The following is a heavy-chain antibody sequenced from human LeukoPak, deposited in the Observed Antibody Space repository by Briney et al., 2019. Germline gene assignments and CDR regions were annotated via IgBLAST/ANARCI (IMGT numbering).Heavy chain of an antibody. CDR3: ARARVYYDSSGYCFDY. CDR2: ISAYNGNT. CDR1: GYTFTSYG. V-gene: IGHV1-18*01. D-gene: IGHD3-22*01. J-gene: IGHJ4*02. Sequence: ASVKVPCKASGYTFTSYGISWARQAPGQGLEWMGWISAYNGNTNFAQKLQGRVTMTTDTSTSTAYMELRSLRSDDTAVYYCARARVYYDSSGYCFDYWGQGTLVTVSS.